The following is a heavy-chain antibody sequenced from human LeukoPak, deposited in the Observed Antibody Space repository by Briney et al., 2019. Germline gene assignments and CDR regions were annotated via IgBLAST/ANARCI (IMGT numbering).Heavy chain of an antibody. CDR2: IIPIFGTA. D-gene: IGHD2-15*01. CDR1: GGTFSSYA. CDR3: ARVRCSGGSCYSGWFDP. Sequence: ASVKVSCKASGGTFSSYAISWVRQAPGQGLEWMGGIIPIFGTANYAQKFQGRVTITADKSTSTAYMELSSLRSEDTAVYCCARVRCSGGSCYSGWFDPWGQGTLVTVSS. J-gene: IGHJ5*02. V-gene: IGHV1-69*06.